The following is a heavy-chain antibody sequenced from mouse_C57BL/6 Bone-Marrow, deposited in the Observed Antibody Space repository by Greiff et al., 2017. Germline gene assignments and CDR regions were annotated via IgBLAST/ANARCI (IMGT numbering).Heavy chain of an antibody. D-gene: IGHD1-1*01. CDR3: TTWGLYGSSRYCDY. Sequence: EVQLQQSGAELVRPGASVKLSCTASGYTFTSDWMHWVKQRPGQGLEWIGGIDPGNGDTKYNPKFQGKATMTVDTSSNTAYLQLSSLTSEDTAGYCCTTWGLYGSSRYCDYWGQGTSLTVSA. CDR2: IDPGNGDT. J-gene: IGHJ2*03. CDR1: GYTFTSDW. V-gene: IGHV14-4*01.